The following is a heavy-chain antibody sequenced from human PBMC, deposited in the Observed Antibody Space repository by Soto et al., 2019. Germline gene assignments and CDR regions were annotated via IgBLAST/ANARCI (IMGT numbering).Heavy chain of an antibody. J-gene: IGHJ4*02. Sequence: QVQLVESGGGVVQPGRSLRLSCAASGFTFSSYAMHWVRQAPGKGLEWVAVISYDGSNKYYADSVKGRFTISRDNSKNTLYLQMTSLRAEDSAVYYCPRLGRIHYFDYWGQGTLLTVSS. CDR1: GFTFSSYA. V-gene: IGHV3-30-3*01. CDR2: ISYDGSNK. CDR3: PRLGRIHYFDY.